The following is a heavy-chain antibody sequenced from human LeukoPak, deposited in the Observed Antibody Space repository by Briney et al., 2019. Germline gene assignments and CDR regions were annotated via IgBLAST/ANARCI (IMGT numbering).Heavy chain of an antibody. CDR2: IIPICGTA. CDR1: GGTFSSYA. CDR3: AIAAETSAGYYYYYRDV. Sequence: GGAVTVSCKASGGTFSSYASSWVRQAPGQGLEWMGGIIPICGTANYAQKFQGRVTITTEESKSTAYMELSRRKSEDTAVDYCAIAAETSAGYYYYYRDVWGGGTTVTVSS. V-gene: IGHV1-69*05. J-gene: IGHJ6*03.